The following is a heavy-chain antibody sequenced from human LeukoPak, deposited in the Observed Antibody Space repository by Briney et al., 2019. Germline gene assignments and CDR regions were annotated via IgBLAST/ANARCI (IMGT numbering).Heavy chain of an antibody. V-gene: IGHV3-30*04. Sequence: GGSLRLSCAASGFTFSSYAMHWVRQAPGKGLEWVAVISYDGSNKYYADSVKGRFTISRDNSKNTLYLQMNSLRAEDTAVYYCARSDVQLWLFYFDYWGQGTLVTVSS. J-gene: IGHJ4*02. CDR1: GFTFSSYA. CDR2: ISYDGSNK. CDR3: ARSDVQLWLFYFDY. D-gene: IGHD5-18*01.